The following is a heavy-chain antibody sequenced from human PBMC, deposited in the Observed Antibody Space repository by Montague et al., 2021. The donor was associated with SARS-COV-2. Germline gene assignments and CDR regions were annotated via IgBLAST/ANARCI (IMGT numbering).Heavy chain of an antibody. CDR3: ARGVETGTLFTYYYYSLDV. V-gene: IGHV3-30-3*01. CDR2: ISYDGSNK. CDR1: GFTFSSYA. Sequence: SLRLSCAASGFTFSSYAMYWVRQAPGKGLEWVAVISYDGSNKYYADSVKGRFTISRDNSKNTLYVQMDSLRAEDTAVYYCARGVETGTLFTYYYYSLDVWGQGTTATVS. J-gene: IGHJ6*02. D-gene: IGHD1-7*01.